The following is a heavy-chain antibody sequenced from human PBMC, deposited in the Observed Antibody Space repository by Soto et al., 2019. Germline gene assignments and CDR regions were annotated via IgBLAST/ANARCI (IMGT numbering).Heavy chain of an antibody. CDR2: INSDGSST. CDR1: GFTFSSYW. CDR3: ARLMDTAMVDHFDY. V-gene: IGHV3-74*01. D-gene: IGHD5-18*01. J-gene: IGHJ4*02. Sequence: GGSLRLSCAASGFTFSSYWMHWVRQAPGKGLVWVSRINSDGSSTSYADSVKGRFTISRDNAKNTLYLQMNSLRAEDTAVYYCARLMDTAMVDHFDYWGQGTLVTVSS.